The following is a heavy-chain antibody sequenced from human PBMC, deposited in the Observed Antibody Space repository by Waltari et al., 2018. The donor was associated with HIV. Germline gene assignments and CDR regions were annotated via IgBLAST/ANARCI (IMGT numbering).Heavy chain of an antibody. CDR2: REKKGGRK. D-gene: IGHD6-25*01. CDR3: VRGSSGWIGVDY. J-gene: IGHJ4*02. CDR1: GFTCERYW. V-gene: IGHV3-74*01. Sequence: LVSSWGGLVQPGGCVRLCGAASGFTCERYWMPVFLQAAGKGLVWVSRREKKGGRKREGEEGKGTFTIARDKAKNTLYLQMNTLRAEDTSVYYCVRGSSGWIGVDYWGQGVLVHVSS.